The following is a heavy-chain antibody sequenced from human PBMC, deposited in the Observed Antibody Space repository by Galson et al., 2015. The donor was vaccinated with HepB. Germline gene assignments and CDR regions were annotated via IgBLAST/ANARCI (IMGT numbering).Heavy chain of an antibody. CDR3: TRLGDFSGYSSR. Sequence: SLRLSCAASGFTFSGSALHWVRQASGKGPEWVGRIRSKANNYATSYVPSLKGRFTISRYDSKNMAYLHMKSLKTEDTAVYYCTRLGDFSGYSSRWGQGTLVTVSS. D-gene: IGHD6-19*01. CDR1: GFTFSGSA. V-gene: IGHV3-73*01. CDR2: IRSKANNYAT. J-gene: IGHJ4*02.